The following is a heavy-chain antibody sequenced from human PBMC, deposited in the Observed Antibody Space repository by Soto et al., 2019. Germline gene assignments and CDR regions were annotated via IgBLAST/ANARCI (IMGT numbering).Heavy chain of an antibody. V-gene: IGHV5-10-1*01. J-gene: IGHJ6*02. CDR1: GYSFTSYW. Sequence: GESLKISCKGSGYSFTSYWISWVRQMPGKGLEWMGRIDPSDSYTNYSPSFQGHVTISADKSISTAYLQWSSLKASDTAMYYCARYSTELFTYYYGMDVWGQGTTVTVPS. CDR3: ARYSTELFTYYYGMDV. CDR2: IDPSDSYT. D-gene: IGHD2-2*01.